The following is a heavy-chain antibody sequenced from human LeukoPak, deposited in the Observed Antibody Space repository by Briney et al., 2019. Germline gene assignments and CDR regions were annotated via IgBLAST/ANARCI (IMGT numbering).Heavy chain of an antibody. V-gene: IGHV3-74*01. CDR1: GFTFSSYW. Sequence: GGSLRLSCAASGFTFSSYWMHWVRQAPGKGLVWVPRINTDGSSTSYADSVKGRFTISRDNAKNTLYLQMNSLRAEDTAVYYCARGVRDYDFWSGPDYWGQGTLVTVSS. D-gene: IGHD3-3*01. J-gene: IGHJ4*02. CDR2: INTDGSST. CDR3: ARGVRDYDFWSGPDY.